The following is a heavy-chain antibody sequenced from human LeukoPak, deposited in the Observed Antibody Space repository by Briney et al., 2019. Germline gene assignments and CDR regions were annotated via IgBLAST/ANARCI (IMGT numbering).Heavy chain of an antibody. CDR3: AKSNGYGLVDT. Sequence: SETLSLTCTVSGDSVRSSSYFWAWIRQPPGKGLEWIANIYYSGSTYYSPSLKRRVTISLDTSRNQFSLKLNSVTAADTAVYYCAKSNGYGLVDTWGQGTVVTVSS. J-gene: IGHJ3*01. CDR1: GDSVRSSSYF. CDR2: IYYSGST. D-gene: IGHD3-10*01. V-gene: IGHV4-39*07.